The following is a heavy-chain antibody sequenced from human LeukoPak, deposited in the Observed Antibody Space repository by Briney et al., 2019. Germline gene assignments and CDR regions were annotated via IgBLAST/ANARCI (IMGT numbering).Heavy chain of an antibody. CDR3: ASGPPFLKYFEY. CDR1: GFPLSVYW. J-gene: IGHJ4*02. CDR2: INSDGRDI. V-gene: IGHV3-74*01. D-gene: IGHD3-3*01. Sequence: PGGSLRLSCAPSGFPLSVYWMHWVRHAPGRGVVWGSRINSDGRDISYADSVKGRFTISKDNPKNTLYLQMHSLRAEDTALYCCASGPPFLKYFEYWGQGTLVTVSS.